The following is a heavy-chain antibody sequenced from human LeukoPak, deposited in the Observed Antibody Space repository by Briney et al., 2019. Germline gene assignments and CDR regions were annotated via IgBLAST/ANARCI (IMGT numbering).Heavy chain of an antibody. CDR2: IYYSGST. CDR1: GGSISSSSYY. J-gene: IGHJ6*03. Sequence: SETLSLTCTVSGGSISSSSYYWGWIRQPPGKGLEWIGSIYYSGSTYYNPSLKSRVTISVDTSKNQFPLKLSSVTAADTAVYYCARDPYGSGSYSSYYYYYMDVWGKGTTVTVSS. D-gene: IGHD3-10*01. V-gene: IGHV4-39*06. CDR3: ARDPYGSGSYSSYYYYYMDV.